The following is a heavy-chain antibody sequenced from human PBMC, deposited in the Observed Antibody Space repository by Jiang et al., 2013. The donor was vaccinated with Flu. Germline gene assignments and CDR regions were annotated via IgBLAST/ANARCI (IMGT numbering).Heavy chain of an antibody. J-gene: IGHJ2*01. D-gene: IGHD3-9*01. V-gene: IGHV4-34*01. Sequence: TCAVCGGSFSGYYWSWIRQPPGKGLEWIGEINHSGSTNYNPSLKSRVTISVDTSKNQFSLKLSSVTAADTAVYYCARGDPQHEFDPTAYWYFDLWGRGTLVTVSS. CDR1: GGSFSGYY. CDR2: INHSGST. CDR3: ARGDPQHEFDPTAYWYFDL.